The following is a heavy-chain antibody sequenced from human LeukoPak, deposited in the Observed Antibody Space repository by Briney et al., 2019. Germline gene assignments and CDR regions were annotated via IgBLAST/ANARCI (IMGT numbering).Heavy chain of an antibody. CDR1: GFTFSSCG. CDR2: IWYDGTHK. V-gene: IGHV3-33*06. Sequence: GGSLRLSCAASGFTFSSCGFHWVRQAPGKGLEWVAVIWYDGTHKYYADSVKGRLTVSRDNSKNTVYLQMNSLRAEDTAVYYCVKDRGDGYRGFDYWGQGTLVTVSS. J-gene: IGHJ4*02. CDR3: VKDRGDGYRGFDY. D-gene: IGHD5-24*01.